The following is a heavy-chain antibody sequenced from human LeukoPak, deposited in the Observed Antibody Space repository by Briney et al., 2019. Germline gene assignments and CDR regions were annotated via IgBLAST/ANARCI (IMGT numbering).Heavy chain of an antibody. V-gene: IGHV3-48*03. CDR3: ARRYCSSTSCYLPYYYYMDV. J-gene: IGHJ6*03. CDR2: ISSSGSTI. CDR1: GFTFSSYE. D-gene: IGHD2-2*01. Sequence: GGSLRLSCAASGFTFSSYEMNWVRQAPGKGLEWVSYISSSGSTIYYADSVKGRFTISRDNAKNSLYLQMNSLRAEDTAVYSCARRYCSSTSCYLPYYYYMDVWGKGTTVTVSS.